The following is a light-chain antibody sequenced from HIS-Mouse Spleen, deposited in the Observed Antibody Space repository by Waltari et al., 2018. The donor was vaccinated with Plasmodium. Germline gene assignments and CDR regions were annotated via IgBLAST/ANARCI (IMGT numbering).Light chain of an antibody. V-gene: IGKV1-39*01. CDR3: HQRYSTWT. CDR1: QSISSY. Sequence: DIQMTKSPSSLSASVGDRVTITCRASQSISSYLNWYQQKPGQAPKLLIYAASRLQSGVPSRCSGSGYGTDFSRNISSLQREDMATYYCHQRYSTWTFGQGTKVEIK. J-gene: IGKJ1*01. CDR2: AAS.